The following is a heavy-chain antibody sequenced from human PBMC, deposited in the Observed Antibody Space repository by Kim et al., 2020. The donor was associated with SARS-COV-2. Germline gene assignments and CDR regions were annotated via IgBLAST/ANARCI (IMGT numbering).Heavy chain of an antibody. CDR3: ARRDGGDGYKLRPTPVDY. Sequence: GESLKISCKASGYNFANNWIAWVRQMPGKGLEWMGIIYPADSDRKYSPSFQGQVTISADKSINTAYLQWSSLKASDTAIYYCARRDGGDGYKLRPTPVDYWGQDTLVTVSS. J-gene: IGHJ4*02. V-gene: IGHV5-51*01. CDR1: GYNFANNW. CDR2: IYPADSDR. D-gene: IGHD3-16*01.